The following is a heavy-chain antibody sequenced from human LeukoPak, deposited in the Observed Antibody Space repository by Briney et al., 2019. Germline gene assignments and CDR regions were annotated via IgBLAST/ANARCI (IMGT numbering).Heavy chain of an antibody. D-gene: IGHD3-16*01. Sequence: GGSLRLSCEASGSGFTFGNFGMSWVRQAPGKGLEWLSGISGSGYYADSVKGRFTISRDNSKNTLYIEMNSLRAEDTAVYYCAKDGSWGDYYFYFCMDVWGKGTTVTVSS. CDR3: AKDGSWGDYYFYFCMDV. CDR2: ISGSG. J-gene: IGHJ6*04. V-gene: IGHV3-23*01. CDR1: GSGFTFGNFG.